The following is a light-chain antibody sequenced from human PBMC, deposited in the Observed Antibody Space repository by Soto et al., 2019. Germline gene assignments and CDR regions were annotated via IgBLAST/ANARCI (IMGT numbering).Light chain of an antibody. CDR1: QSVLYNSNNKNY. V-gene: IGKV4-1*01. CDR2: WAS. Sequence: DIVMTQSPDSLAVSLGERATINCKSSQSVLYNSNNKNYLAWYQQKPGQPPKLLIYWASTRESGVPDRFSGSGSGTDLTLTISSLQAEDVAVYYCQQYYSTPLTFGGGTKVEIK. CDR3: QQYYSTPLT. J-gene: IGKJ4*01.